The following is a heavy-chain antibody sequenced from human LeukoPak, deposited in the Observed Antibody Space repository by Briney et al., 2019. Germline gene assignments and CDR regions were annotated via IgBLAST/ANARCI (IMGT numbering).Heavy chain of an antibody. J-gene: IGHJ4*02. V-gene: IGHV1-8*02. CDR3: ARGQLRYFDWLPSA. Sequence: ASVKVSCKASGGTFSSYAISWVRQAPGQGLEWMGWMNPNSGNTGYAQKFQGRVTMTRNTSISTAYMELSSLRSEDTAVYYCARGQLRYFDWLPSAWGQGTLVTVSS. CDR1: GGTFSSYA. D-gene: IGHD3-9*01. CDR2: MNPNSGNT.